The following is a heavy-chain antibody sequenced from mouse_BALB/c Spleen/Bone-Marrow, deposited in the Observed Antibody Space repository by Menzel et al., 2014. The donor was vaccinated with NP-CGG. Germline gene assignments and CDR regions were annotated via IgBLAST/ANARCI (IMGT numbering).Heavy chain of an antibody. J-gene: IGHJ3*01. CDR2: INPNNGGT. V-gene: IGHV1-22*01. CDR3: ARLGGPYGYLAY. D-gene: IGHD1-2*01. Sequence: VQLQQSGPELVKPRASVKMSCKTSGYTFTEYTMHWVKQSHGKSLEWIGGINPNNGGTSYNQKFKGKATLTVDKSSSTAYTELRSLTSEDSTVYYCARLGGPYGYLAYWGQGTLVTVSA. CDR1: GYTFTEYT.